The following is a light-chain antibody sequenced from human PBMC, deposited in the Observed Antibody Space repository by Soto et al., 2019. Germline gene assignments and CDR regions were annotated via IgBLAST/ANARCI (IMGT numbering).Light chain of an antibody. V-gene: IGKV3-11*01. Sequence: EIALTQSPATLSLSPGERATLSCRASQSISTYLAWYQQKPGQAPRLLIYDASSRATGIPARFSGSGSGTDFTLTISSLEPEDLAVYYCQQRSTWPLTFGGGTKVDIK. CDR3: QQRSTWPLT. CDR2: DAS. CDR1: QSISTY. J-gene: IGKJ4*01.